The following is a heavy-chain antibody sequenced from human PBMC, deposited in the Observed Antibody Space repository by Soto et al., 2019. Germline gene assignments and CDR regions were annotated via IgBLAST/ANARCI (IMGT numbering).Heavy chain of an antibody. D-gene: IGHD6-19*01. CDR3: ARGLRQWAPPDY. V-gene: IGHV1-8*01. Sequence: ASVKVSCKATVYTFTSYDINWVRQATGQGLEWMGWMNPNSGNTGYAQKFQGRVTMTRNTSISTAYMELSSLRSEDTAVYYCARGLRQWAPPDYWGQGTLVTVSS. CDR1: VYTFTSYD. J-gene: IGHJ4*02. CDR2: MNPNSGNT.